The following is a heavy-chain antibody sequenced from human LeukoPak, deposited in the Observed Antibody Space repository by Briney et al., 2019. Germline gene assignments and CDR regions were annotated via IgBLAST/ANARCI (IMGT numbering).Heavy chain of an antibody. J-gene: IGHJ4*02. CDR2: IYYSGST. CDR1: GGSISSYY. V-gene: IGHV4-59*12. CDR3: ARDRAAAGAL. Sequence: NTSETLSLTCTVSGGSISSYYWSWIRQPPGKGLEWIGYIYYSGSTNYNPSLKSRVTISVDTSKNQFSLKLSSVTAADTAVYYCARDRAAAGALWGQGTLVTVSS. D-gene: IGHD6-13*01.